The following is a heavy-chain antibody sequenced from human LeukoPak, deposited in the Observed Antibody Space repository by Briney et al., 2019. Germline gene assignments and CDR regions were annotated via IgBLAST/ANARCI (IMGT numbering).Heavy chain of an antibody. CDR3: KSGGAAPGSFDY. D-gene: IGHD1-26*01. CDR1: GFTFTTYW. V-gene: IGHV3-7*01. Sequence: GGSLRLSCAASGFTFTTYWMSWMRQAPGKGLQWVANIKHDGSEQYYVDSVKGRFTISRDNAKNSLFLQMNSLGVEDTAVYYCKSGGAAPGSFDYWGHGALVTVSS. CDR2: IKHDGSEQ. J-gene: IGHJ4*01.